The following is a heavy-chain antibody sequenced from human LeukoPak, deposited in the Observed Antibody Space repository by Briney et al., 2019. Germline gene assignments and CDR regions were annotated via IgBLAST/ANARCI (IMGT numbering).Heavy chain of an antibody. CDR1: GGSIRSSYYY. V-gene: IGHV4-39*07. J-gene: IGHJ6*02. CDR3: ARDHRYCSSTSCYTDKIYYYYGMDV. Sequence: PSETLSLTCTVSGGSIRSSYYYWGWIRQPPGKGLEWIGSIYDSGSTYYNPSLKSRVTISVDTSKNQFSLKLSSVTAADTAVYYCARDHRYCSSTSCYTDKIYYYYGMDVWGQGTTVTVSS. CDR2: IYDSGST. D-gene: IGHD2-2*02.